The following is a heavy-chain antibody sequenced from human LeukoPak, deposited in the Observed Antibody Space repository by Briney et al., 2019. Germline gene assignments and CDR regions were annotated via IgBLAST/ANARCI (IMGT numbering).Heavy chain of an antibody. CDR1: GGSFSGYY. V-gene: IGHV4-34*01. D-gene: IGHD1-1*01. J-gene: IGHJ4*02. Sequence: SETLSLTCAVYGGSFSGYYWSWLRQPPGRGLEWIGEINHSGSTDYNPSLKSRVTISVDTSKNQFSLKLSSVTAADTAVYYCARDRYNPFDYWGQGTLVTVSS. CDR3: ARDRYNPFDY. CDR2: INHSGST.